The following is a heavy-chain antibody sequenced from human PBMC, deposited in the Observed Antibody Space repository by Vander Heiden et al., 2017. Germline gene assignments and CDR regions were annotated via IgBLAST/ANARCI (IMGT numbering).Heavy chain of an antibody. CDR1: GLTVSQND. D-gene: IGHD2-2*01. V-gene: IGHV3-53*02. CDR2: IYRGGAT. J-gene: IGHJ4*02. CDR3: AREWRSTSSYFDY. Sequence: EVQLVETAGGLIPPGVSLRPSCAATGLTVSQNDMSWIRQAPGKGLEWVSLIYRGGATYYSDSVRGRFTISRDNSNNTLYLQMNRLRAEDTAVYFCAREWRSTSSYFDYWGQGILVIVSS.